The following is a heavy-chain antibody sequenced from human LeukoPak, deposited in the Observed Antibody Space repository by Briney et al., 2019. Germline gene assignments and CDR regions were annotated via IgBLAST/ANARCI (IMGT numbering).Heavy chain of an antibody. J-gene: IGHJ4*02. CDR1: GITFSSYG. CDR2: ISSTGGTT. V-gene: IGHV3-23*01. Sequence: GGSLRLSCAASGITFSSYGMSWVRQAPGKGLEWVSSISSTGGTTYYADSVKGRFTISRDNSKNTLYLQINSLRAEDTALYYCAKDHLPGIVVADRDYWGQGTLVTVSS. D-gene: IGHD6-19*01. CDR3: AKDHLPGIVVADRDY.